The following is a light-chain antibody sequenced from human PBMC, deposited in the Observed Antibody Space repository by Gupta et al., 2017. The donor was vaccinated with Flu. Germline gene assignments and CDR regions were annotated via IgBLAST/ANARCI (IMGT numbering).Light chain of an antibody. J-gene: IGKJ3*01. CDR3: QQRDSTPFT. CDR1: QSISNY. Sequence: DIQMTQSPSSLSASVGDRVTITCRTSQSISNYLNWYQQKPGKAPKLLIYAASSLQSGVPSRFSGSGSGTDFALTFSRLQPEDFATYYCQQRDSTPFTFGHGTKVDIK. V-gene: IGKV1-39*01. CDR2: AAS.